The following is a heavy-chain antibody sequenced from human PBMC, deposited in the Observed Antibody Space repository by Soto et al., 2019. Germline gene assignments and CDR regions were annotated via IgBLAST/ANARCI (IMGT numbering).Heavy chain of an antibody. D-gene: IGHD2-15*01. CDR1: GYTFVNYG. J-gene: IGHJ4*02. V-gene: IGHV1-18*01. Sequence: ASVKVSCKASGYTFVNYGITWVRQAPGQGLEWVGWINGHNGYTNHGQRFQGRVTMTTDTSTSTAYMELRSLKSNDTAVYYCARGPRRGYCSGDDCYEPWDSWGQGTLVTVSS. CDR2: INGHNGYT. CDR3: ARGPRRGYCSGDDCYEPWDS.